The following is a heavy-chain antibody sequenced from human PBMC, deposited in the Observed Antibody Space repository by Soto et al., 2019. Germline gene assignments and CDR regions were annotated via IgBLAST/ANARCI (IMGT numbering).Heavy chain of an antibody. J-gene: IGHJ4*02. V-gene: IGHV3-30-3*01. D-gene: IGHD6-19*01. CDR3: AKSRDIAVAGTRAY. CDR2: ISYDGSNK. Sequence: GGSLRLSCAASGFTFSSYAMHWVRQAPGKGLEWVAVISYDGSNKYYADSVKGRFTISRDNSKNTLYLQMNSLRAEDTAVYYCAKSRDIAVAGTRAYWGQGTLVTVSS. CDR1: GFTFSSYA.